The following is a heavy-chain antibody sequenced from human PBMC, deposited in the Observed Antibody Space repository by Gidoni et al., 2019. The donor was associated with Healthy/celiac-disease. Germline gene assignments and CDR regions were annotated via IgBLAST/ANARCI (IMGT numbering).Heavy chain of an antibody. D-gene: IGHD3-3*01. J-gene: IGHJ6*02. CDR3: ARARFTIFGVVGPMDV. Sequence: EVQLVESGGGLVKPGGSLSISCAASGFTFSSYSMNWVRQAPGKGLEWVSSISSSSSYIYYADSVKGRFTISRDNAKNSLYLQMNSLRAEDTAVYYCARARFTIFGVVGPMDVWGQGTTVTVSS. V-gene: IGHV3-21*01. CDR1: GFTFSSYS. CDR2: ISSSSSYI.